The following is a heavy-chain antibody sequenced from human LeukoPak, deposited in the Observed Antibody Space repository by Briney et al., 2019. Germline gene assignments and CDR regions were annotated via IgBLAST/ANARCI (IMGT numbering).Heavy chain of an antibody. D-gene: IGHD3-22*01. CDR3: ARESNSGYYLSY. CDR2: IYSGGRT. J-gene: IGHJ4*02. CDR1: GFTFSSYW. V-gene: IGHV3-66*01. Sequence: GGSLRLSCAASGFTFSSYWMSWVRQAPGKGLEWVSVIYSGGRTYYADSVKGRFTISRDNSKNTLYLQMNSLRVEETAVYYCARESNSGYYLSYWGQGTLVTVSS.